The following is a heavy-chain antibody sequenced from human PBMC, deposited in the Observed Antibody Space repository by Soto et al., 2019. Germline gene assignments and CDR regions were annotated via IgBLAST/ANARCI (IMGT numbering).Heavy chain of an antibody. CDR1: GYTFTSYG. D-gene: IGHD3-22*01. J-gene: IGHJ4*02. V-gene: IGHV1-18*01. CDR3: ARGFRYYDSSGPLDY. Sequence: ASVKVSCKASGYTFTSYGISWVRQAPGQGLEWMGRISAYNGNTNYAQKLQGRVTMTTDTSTSTAYMELRSLRSDDTAVYYCARGFRYYDSSGPLDYWGQGTLVTVSS. CDR2: ISAYNGNT.